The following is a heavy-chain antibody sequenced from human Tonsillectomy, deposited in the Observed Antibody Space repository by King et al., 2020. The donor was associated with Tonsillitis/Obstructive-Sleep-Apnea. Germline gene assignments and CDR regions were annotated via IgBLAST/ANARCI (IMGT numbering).Heavy chain of an antibody. CDR2: ICYDGSNK. CDR3: AGDLTLGECYYYYYYGVDV. J-gene: IGHJ6*02. D-gene: IGHD3-9*01. Sequence: VQLVESGGGVVQPGRSLRLSCAASGFTFSRYIMHWVRQAPGKGLEWVAAICYDGSNKYYADSVRGRFTISRDDSKNMVYLQMNSLRAGDTAVYYCAGDLTLGECYYYYYYGVDVWGQGTTVTVSS. V-gene: IGHV3-33*01. CDR1: GFTFSRYI.